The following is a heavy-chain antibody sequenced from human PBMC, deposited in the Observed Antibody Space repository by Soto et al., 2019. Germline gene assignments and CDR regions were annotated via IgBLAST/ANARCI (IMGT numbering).Heavy chain of an antibody. D-gene: IGHD7-27*01. CDR2: ISGSGGST. J-gene: IGHJ3*02. V-gene: IGHV3-23*01. Sequence: GGSLRLSCAASGFTFSSYAMSWVRQAPGKGLEWVSAISGSGGSTYYADSVKGRFTISRDNSKNTLYLQMNSLRAEDTAVYYCAPRPVWGFGAFDIWGQGTMVTVSS. CDR3: APRPVWGFGAFDI. CDR1: GFTFSSYA.